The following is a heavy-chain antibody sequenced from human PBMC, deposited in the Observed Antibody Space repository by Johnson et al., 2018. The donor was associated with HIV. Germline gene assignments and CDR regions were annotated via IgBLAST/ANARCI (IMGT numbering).Heavy chain of an antibody. J-gene: IGHJ3*02. V-gene: IGHV3-7*01. CDR1: GFTFSSYW. CDR3: AKEVPVYSYGYYDAFDI. Sequence: VQLVESGGGLVQPGGSLRLSCAASGFTFSSYWMSWVRQAPGKGLEWVANIKQDGSEKYYVDSVKGRFTISRDNSKNTLDLQMNSLRAEDTAVYYCAKEVPVYSYGYYDAFDIWGQGTMVTVSS. CDR2: IKQDGSEK. D-gene: IGHD5-18*01.